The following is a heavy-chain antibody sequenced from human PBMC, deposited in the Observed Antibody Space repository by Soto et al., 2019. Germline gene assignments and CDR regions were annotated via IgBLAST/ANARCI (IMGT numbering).Heavy chain of an antibody. V-gene: IGHV2-5*02. CDR1: AFSLSTSGVA. CDR2: IYWDDDK. Sequence: QITLKESGPTVVKPTQTHTLTCTFSAFSLSTSGVAVGWIRQPPGKALEWLALIYWDDDKRYSPSLQNRLTISKDTSKNQVILTMTNMDPVDTATYYCAHSTPTASSVHYYYVMDVWGQGTTVTVSS. J-gene: IGHJ6*02. D-gene: IGHD4-17*01. CDR3: AHSTPTASSVHYYYVMDV.